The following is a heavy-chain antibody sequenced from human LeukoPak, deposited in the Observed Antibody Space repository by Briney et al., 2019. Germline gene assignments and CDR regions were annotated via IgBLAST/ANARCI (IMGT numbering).Heavy chain of an antibody. V-gene: IGHV3-30-3*01. CDR2: ISYDGSNK. CDR3: ARAQGELLSSFDY. D-gene: IGHD3-10*01. Sequence: GGSLRLSCAASGFTFSSYAMHWVRQAPGKGLEWVAVISYDGSNKYYADSVKGRFTISRDNSKNTLYLQMNSLRAEDTAVYYCARAQGELLSSFDYWGQGTLVTVSS. CDR1: GFTFSSYA. J-gene: IGHJ4*02.